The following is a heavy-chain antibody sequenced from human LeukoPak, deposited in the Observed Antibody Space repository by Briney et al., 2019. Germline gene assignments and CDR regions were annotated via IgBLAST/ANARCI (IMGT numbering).Heavy chain of an antibody. V-gene: IGHV1-24*01. CDR3: ATPAGNWNDNFDF. J-gene: IGHJ4*02. Sequence: GASVKVSCKVSGYTLTELSMHWVRQAPGKGLEWMGGFDPENGETIYAQKFQGRVTMTEDTSTDTAYMELSTLRSEDTAVYYCATPAGNWNDNFDFWGQGTLVSVS. D-gene: IGHD1-1*01. CDR2: FDPENGET. CDR1: GYTLTELS.